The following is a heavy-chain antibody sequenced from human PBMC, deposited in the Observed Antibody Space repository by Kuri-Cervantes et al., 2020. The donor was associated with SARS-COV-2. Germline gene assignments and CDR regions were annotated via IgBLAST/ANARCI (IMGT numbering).Heavy chain of an antibody. J-gene: IGHJ4*02. D-gene: IGHD3-10*01. Sequence: ESLRISCAASGFTFSSYSMNWVRQPPGKGLEWIGEINHSGSTNYNPSLKSRVTVSVDTSKNQFSLKLSSVTAADTAVYYCARGGGITMVRGVIIDYWGQGTLVTVSS. CDR1: GFTFSSYS. CDR3: ARGGGITMVRGVIIDY. CDR2: INHSGST. V-gene: IGHV4-34*01.